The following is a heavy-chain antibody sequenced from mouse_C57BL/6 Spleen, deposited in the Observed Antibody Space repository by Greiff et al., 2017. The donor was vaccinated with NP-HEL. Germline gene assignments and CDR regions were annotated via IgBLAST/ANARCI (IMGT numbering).Heavy chain of an antibody. CDR2: IDPYDSYT. D-gene: IGHD1-1*01. CDR1: GYTFTSYW. Sequence: QVQLQQPGAELVMPGASVKLSCKASGYTFTSYWMHWVKQRPGQGLEWIGEIDPYDSYTHYHQKFKGKSTLTVDKSSSTAYMQLSRLTSEDSAVYYCSRNYSSIQYYLDYWGQGTTLTVSS. CDR3: SRNYSSIQYYLDY. J-gene: IGHJ2*01. V-gene: IGHV1-69*01.